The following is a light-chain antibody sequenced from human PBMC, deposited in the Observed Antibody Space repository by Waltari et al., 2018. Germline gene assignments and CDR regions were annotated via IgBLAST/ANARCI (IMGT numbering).Light chain of an antibody. J-gene: IGKJ4*01. CDR2: LGS. Sequence: DIVMTQSPLSLPVTPGEPASISCRSSQSLLHSNVYNYLDWYLQNPGHSPQLLIYLGSSLASGVPDRFSGSGSGTDFTLTISRVEAEDVGIYYCMQALQTPLTFGGGTKLEIK. V-gene: IGKV2-28*01. CDR3: MQALQTPLT. CDR1: QSLLHSNVYNY.